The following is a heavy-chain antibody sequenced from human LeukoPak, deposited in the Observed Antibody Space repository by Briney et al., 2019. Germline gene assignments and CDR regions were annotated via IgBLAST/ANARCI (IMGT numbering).Heavy chain of an antibody. D-gene: IGHD2-15*01. Sequence: GGSLRLSCAASGFTFSSYAMSWVRQAPGKGLEWVSAISGSGGSTYYADSVKGRFTISRDNSKKTLSLQMNSLRAEDTAVYYCAKDRGGSSGAFDIWGQGTMVTVSS. J-gene: IGHJ3*02. V-gene: IGHV3-23*01. CDR2: ISGSGGST. CDR1: GFTFSSYA. CDR3: AKDRGGSSGAFDI.